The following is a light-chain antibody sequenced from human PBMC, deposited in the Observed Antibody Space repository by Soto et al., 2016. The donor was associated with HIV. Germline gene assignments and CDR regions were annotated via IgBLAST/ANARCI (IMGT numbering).Light chain of an antibody. CDR3: QVWDGTSDHVV. Sequence: SYELTQPPSVSVTPGKTASITCGGNNIGDKSVHWYQQRPGQAPVLVLFDDSDRPSGIPERFSGSKSGNTASLTISRVEAGDEADYFCQVWDGTSDHVVFGGGTRRGRP. V-gene: IGLV3-21*03. CDR2: DDS. J-gene: IGLJ3*02. CDR1: NIGDKS.